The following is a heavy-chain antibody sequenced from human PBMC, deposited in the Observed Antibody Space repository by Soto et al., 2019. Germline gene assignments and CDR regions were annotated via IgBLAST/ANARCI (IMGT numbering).Heavy chain of an antibody. CDR2: ISYDGSNK. Sequence: QVQLVESGGGVVQPGRSLRLSCAASGFTFSSYAMHWVRQPPGKGLEWVAVISYDGSNKYYADSVKGRFTISRDNSKNTLYLQMNSLRAEDTAVYYCASGHDSSGYSRYYYGMDVWGQGTTVTVSS. D-gene: IGHD3-22*01. J-gene: IGHJ6*02. CDR1: GFTFSSYA. V-gene: IGHV3-30-3*01. CDR3: ASGHDSSGYSRYYYGMDV.